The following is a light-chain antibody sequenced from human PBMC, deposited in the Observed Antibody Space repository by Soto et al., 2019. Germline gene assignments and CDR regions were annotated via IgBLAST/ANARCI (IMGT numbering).Light chain of an antibody. CDR1: SSNFGAGYD. CDR3: QSYDSSLSGYV. J-gene: IGLJ1*01. CDR2: GNS. Sequence: QSVLTQPPSVSGVPGRRVTISCTGSSSNFGAGYDVHWYQQLPGTAPKLLIYGNSNRPSGVPDRFSGSKSGTSASLAITGLQAEDEADYYCQSYDSSLSGYVFGTGTKVTVL. V-gene: IGLV1-40*01.